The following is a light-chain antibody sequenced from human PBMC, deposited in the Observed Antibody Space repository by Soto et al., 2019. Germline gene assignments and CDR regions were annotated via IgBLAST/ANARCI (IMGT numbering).Light chain of an antibody. Sequence: QSVLTQPASVSGSPGQSITISCTGTRTDVGNYNFVSWYQQYPGKAPKVIIYDVSYRPSGVPDRFSGSKSGNTASLTISGLQAEDEADYYCSSYASGSTYVFGTGTKVTVL. CDR3: SSYASGSTYV. V-gene: IGLV2-14*01. J-gene: IGLJ1*01. CDR2: DVS. CDR1: RTDVGNYNF.